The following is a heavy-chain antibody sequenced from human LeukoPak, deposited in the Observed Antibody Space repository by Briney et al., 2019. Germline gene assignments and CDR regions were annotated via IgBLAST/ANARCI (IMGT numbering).Heavy chain of an antibody. V-gene: IGHV3-48*01. J-gene: IGHJ5*02. Sequence: GGSLRLSCAASGFTFDDYGMSWVRQAPGKGLEWVSYISSSSSTIYYADSVKGRFTISRDNAKNSLYLQMNSLRAEDTAVYYCARDKYGDYVGYNWFDPWGQGTLVTVSS. CDR3: ARDKYGDYVGYNWFDP. D-gene: IGHD4-17*01. CDR1: GFTFDDYG. CDR2: ISSSSSTI.